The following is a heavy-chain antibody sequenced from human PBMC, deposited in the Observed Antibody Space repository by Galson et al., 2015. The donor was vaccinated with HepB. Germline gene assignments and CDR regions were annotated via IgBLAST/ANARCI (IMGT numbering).Heavy chain of an antibody. CDR1: GGTFSSYA. CDR2: IIPIFGTA. J-gene: IGHJ6*01. CDR3: ARERGLDKPALYPLAMDV. D-gene: IGHD2-2*03. Sequence: SVKVSCKASGGTFSSYAISWVRQAPGQGLEWMGGIIPIFGTANYAQKFQGRVTITADESTSTAYMELSSLRSEDTAVYYCARERGLDKPALYPLAMDVWGQWTTVTASS. V-gene: IGHV1-69*13.